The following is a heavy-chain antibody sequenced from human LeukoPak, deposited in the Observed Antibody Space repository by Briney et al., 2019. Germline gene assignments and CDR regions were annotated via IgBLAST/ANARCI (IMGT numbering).Heavy chain of an antibody. Sequence: SGGSLRLSCAASGFTFSSYGMHWVRQAPGKGLEWVAVISYDGSNKYYADSVKGRFTISRDNSKNTLYLQMNSLRAEDTAVYYCATDYDVLTGYYSDVGYWGQGTLVTVSS. CDR3: ATDYDVLTGYYSDVGY. CDR1: GFTFSSYG. D-gene: IGHD3-9*01. V-gene: IGHV3-30*03. J-gene: IGHJ4*02. CDR2: ISYDGSNK.